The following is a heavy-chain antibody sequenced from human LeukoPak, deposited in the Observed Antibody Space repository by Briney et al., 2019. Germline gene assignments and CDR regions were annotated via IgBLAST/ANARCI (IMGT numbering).Heavy chain of an antibody. D-gene: IGHD4-17*01. CDR3: ARSPPNDYGDYEEPYYYYYYMDV. J-gene: IGHJ6*03. Sequence: GGSLRLSCAASGFTSSSYGMHWVRQAPGKGLEWVAVISYDGSNKYYADSVKGRFTISRDNSKNTLYLQMNSLRAEDTAVYYCARSPPNDYGDYEEPYYYYYYMDVWGKGTTVTVSS. CDR1: GFTSSSYG. CDR2: ISYDGSNK. V-gene: IGHV3-30*19.